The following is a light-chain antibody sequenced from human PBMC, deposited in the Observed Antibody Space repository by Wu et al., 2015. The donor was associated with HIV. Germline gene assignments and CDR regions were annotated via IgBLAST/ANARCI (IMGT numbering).Light chain of an antibody. CDR2: ETS. Sequence: EIVLTQSPGTLSLSPGERATLSCRASQNLGSSDLAWYQQKPGQAPSLLIYETSSRASGISDRFRGSGSGRDFTLTISRLEPEDFAVYYCHQYSTPTLTFGQGTKVEI. CDR1: QNLGSSD. V-gene: IGKV3-20*01. CDR3: HQYSTPTLT. J-gene: IGKJ1*01.